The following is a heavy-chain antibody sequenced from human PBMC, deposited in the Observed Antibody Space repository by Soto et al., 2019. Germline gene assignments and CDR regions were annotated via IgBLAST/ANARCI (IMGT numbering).Heavy chain of an antibody. J-gene: IGHJ6*02. V-gene: IGHV1-69*13. CDR1: GGTFSSYA. CDR3: AKVRYSSPMGYYYGMDV. D-gene: IGHD2-2*01. Sequence: SVKVSCKASGGTFSSYAISWVRQTPGQGLEWMGGIIPIFGTANYAQKFQGRVTITADESTSTSYMEVNNLRSEDTAVYYCAKVRYSSPMGYYYGMDVPGQRTTVTVS. CDR2: IIPIFGTA.